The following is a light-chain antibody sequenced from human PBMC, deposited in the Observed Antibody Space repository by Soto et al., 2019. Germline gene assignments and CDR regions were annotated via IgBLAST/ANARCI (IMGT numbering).Light chain of an antibody. V-gene: IGKV1-5*01. CDR1: QNINNW. Sequence: DIQMTESPSTLSASVGDRVTITCRASQNINNWLAWYQQKPGKAPKFLIYDASFLESGVPSRFSGSGSGTEFTLTISSLQPDDFATYYCQQYSSYWTFGQGTKVDIK. J-gene: IGKJ1*01. CDR3: QQYSSYWT. CDR2: DAS.